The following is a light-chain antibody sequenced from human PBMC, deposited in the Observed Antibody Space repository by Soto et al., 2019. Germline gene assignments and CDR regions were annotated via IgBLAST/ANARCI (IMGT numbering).Light chain of an antibody. V-gene: IGKV1-39*01. CDR1: QSISSY. J-gene: IGKJ4*01. CDR2: AAS. CDR3: QQGHSTPPT. Sequence: DIQMTQSPSSLSASVGDRVTITCRASQSISSYLNWYQQKPGKAPKLLIYAASSLQSGVPSRFSGSGSGTDFTLTISSLQPEDFATYSCQQGHSTPPTFGGGTKVEIK.